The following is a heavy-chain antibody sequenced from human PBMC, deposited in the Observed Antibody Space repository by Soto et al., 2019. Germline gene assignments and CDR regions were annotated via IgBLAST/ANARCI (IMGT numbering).Heavy chain of an antibody. CDR3: ARGTRAFITSFFAY. CDR2: VHESGST. CDR1: GDAISNFY. J-gene: IGHJ4*02. Sequence: PSETLSPTCSVSGDAISNFYWSWIRQTPGRGLEWIGCVHESGSTAYNPSLKGRVTISLHTSKSQFSLRLRSATAADTATYYCARGTRAFITSFFAYWGQGILVTVSS. D-gene: IGHD3-10*01. V-gene: IGHV4-59*03.